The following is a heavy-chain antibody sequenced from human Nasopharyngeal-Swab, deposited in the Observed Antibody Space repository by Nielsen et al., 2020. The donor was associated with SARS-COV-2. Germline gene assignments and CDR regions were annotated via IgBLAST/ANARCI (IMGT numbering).Heavy chain of an antibody. V-gene: IGHV4-4*02. Sequence: GSLRLSCAVSGGSISSSNWWSWVRQPPGQGLEWIGEIYHSGSTNYNPSLKSRVTISVDKSKNQFSLKLSSVTAADTAVYYCASRSLGGIAVAGTGNWGQGTLVTVSS. CDR1: GGSISSSNW. D-gene: IGHD6-19*01. CDR3: ASRSLGGIAVAGTGN. CDR2: IYHSGST. J-gene: IGHJ4*02.